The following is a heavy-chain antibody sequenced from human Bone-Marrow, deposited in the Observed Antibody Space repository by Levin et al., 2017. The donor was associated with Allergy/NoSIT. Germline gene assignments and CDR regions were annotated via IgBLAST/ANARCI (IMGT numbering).Heavy chain of an antibody. CDR3: TTVTYGSGYRSPFFDN. V-gene: IGHV3-15*01. D-gene: IGHD3-10*01. CDR2: IKSKPDGGTT. J-gene: IGHJ4*02. Sequence: PGGSLRLSCAASGFTSSKAWMSWVRQAPGKGLEWVGRIKSKPDGGTTDYPAPLKDRFLIFRDDSKNTLYLQMNSLRNEDTAVYYCTTVTYGSGYRSPFFDNWSQGTLVTVSS. CDR1: GFTSSKAW.